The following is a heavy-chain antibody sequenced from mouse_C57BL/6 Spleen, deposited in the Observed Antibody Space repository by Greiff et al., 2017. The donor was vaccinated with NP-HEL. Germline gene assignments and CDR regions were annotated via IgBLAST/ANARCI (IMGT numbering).Heavy chain of an antibody. CDR2: IYPGDGDT. CDR1: GYAFSSSW. Sequence: QVQLQQSGPELVKPGASVKISCKASGYAFSSSWMNWVKQRPGKGLEWIGRIYPGDGDTNYNGKFKGKATLTADKSSSTAYMHLSSLTSEDSAVYFCAREGGPKRVSYPSYAMDYWGQGTSVTVSS. J-gene: IGHJ4*01. V-gene: IGHV1-82*01. CDR3: AREGGPKRVSYPSYAMDY. D-gene: IGHD3-3*01.